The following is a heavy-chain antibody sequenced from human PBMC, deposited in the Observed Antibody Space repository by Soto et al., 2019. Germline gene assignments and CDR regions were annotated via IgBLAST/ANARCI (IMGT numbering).Heavy chain of an antibody. V-gene: IGHV3-33*01. CDR3: AGRYCSSTSCYIGMDV. J-gene: IGHJ6*02. CDR1: GFTFSSYG. CDR2: IWYDGSNK. D-gene: IGHD2-2*02. Sequence: GGSLRLSCAASGFTFSSYGMHWVRQAPGKGLEWVAVIWYDGSNKYYADSVKGRFTISRDNSKNTLYLQMNSLRAEDTAVYYCAGRYCSSTSCYIGMDVWGQGTTVTVSS.